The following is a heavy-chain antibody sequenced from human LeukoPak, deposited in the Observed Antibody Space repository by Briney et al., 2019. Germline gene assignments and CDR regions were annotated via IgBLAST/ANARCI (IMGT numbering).Heavy chain of an antibody. CDR3: AHFHVLRYFDWSNVDWFDP. CDR2: IYWNDDK. V-gene: IGHV2-5*01. J-gene: IGHJ5*02. D-gene: IGHD3-9*01. CDR1: GFSLSTSGVG. Sequence: SGPTLVNPTQTLTLTCTFSGFSLSTSGVGVGWIRQPPGKALEWLALIYWNDDKRYSPSLKSRLTITKDTSKNQVVLTMTNMDPVDTATYYCAHFHVLRYFDWSNVDWFDPWGQGTLVTVSS.